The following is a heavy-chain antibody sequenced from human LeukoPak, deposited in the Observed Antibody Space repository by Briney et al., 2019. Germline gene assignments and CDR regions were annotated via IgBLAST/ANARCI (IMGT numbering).Heavy chain of an antibody. CDR2: ITASGATT. Sequence: PGGSLRLSCAASRFTFSSYSMSWVRQAPGKGLEWASTITASGATTYYADSVRGRFTISRDNSKNTLYLQMNSLRAGDTALYYCARLYNWNEGFDYWGQGTLVTVSS. D-gene: IGHD1-20*01. V-gene: IGHV3-23*01. CDR1: RFTFSSYS. J-gene: IGHJ4*02. CDR3: ARLYNWNEGFDY.